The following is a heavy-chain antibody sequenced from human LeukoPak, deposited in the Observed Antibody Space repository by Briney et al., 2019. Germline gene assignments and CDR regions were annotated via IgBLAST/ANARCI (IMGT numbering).Heavy chain of an antibody. Sequence: GGSLRLSCAASGFTFSNYGMHWVRQAPGKGLEWVAVIWYDGSNRYCSDSVKGRFTISRDNSKNTLYLQMNSLRAEDTAVYYCAREEQQLVVGGYFDFWGQGTLVTVSS. D-gene: IGHD6-13*01. CDR2: IWYDGSNR. CDR3: AREEQQLVVGGYFDF. CDR1: GFTFSNYG. J-gene: IGHJ4*02. V-gene: IGHV3-33*01.